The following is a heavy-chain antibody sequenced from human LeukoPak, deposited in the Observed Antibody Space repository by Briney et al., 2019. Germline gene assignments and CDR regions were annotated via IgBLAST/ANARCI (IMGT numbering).Heavy chain of an antibody. D-gene: IGHD6-13*01. CDR1: GYRFTGYY. J-gene: IGHJ5*02. V-gene: IGHV1-2*02. Sequence: ASVKVSCKASGYRFTGYYIHWVRQAPGQGLEWMGWINPNNGDTHYAQKFQGRVTMTRDTSISTAYMDLSSLRSDDTAVYYCARWVAAPSTGRFDPWGQGTLVTVSS. CDR2: INPNNGDT. CDR3: ARWVAAPSTGRFDP.